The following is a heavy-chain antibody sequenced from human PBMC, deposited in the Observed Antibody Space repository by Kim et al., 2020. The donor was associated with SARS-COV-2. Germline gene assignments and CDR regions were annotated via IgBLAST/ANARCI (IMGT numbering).Heavy chain of an antibody. V-gene: IGHV4-59*01. J-gene: IGHJ4*02. D-gene: IGHD6-13*01. CDR3: ARAPSSSWVFDY. Sequence: KYIPSLQSRVRISVDMSQTQYSLKLSSVTAADTAVYYCARAPSSSWVFDYWGQGTLVTVSS.